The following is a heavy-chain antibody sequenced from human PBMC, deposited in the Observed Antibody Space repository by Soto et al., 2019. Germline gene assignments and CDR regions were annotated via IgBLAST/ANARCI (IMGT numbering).Heavy chain of an antibody. J-gene: IGHJ4*02. CDR2: INPNGGSV. Sequence: QVQLAQSGAEVKKPGASVKISCTTSGNTFTSYSIHWVRQAPGKGFEWMGMINPNGGSVNYAQRLQDRVTVTRDTSPTTVYMELGGLRSDDTAVYYCARTYGYWGQGTLVTVSS. CDR3: ARTYGY. V-gene: IGHV1-46*01. D-gene: IGHD4-17*01. CDR1: GNTFTSYS.